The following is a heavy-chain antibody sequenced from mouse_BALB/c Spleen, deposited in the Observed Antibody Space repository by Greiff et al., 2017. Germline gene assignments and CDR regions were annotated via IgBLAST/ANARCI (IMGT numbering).Heavy chain of an antibody. D-gene: IGHD2-2*01. V-gene: IGHV1-54*01. CDR3: AREGYGYDDGWYFDV. CDR2: INPGSGGT. Sequence: VQLQQSGAELVRPGTSVKVSCKASGYAFTNYLIEWVKQRPGQGLEWIGVINPGSGGTNYNEKFKGKATLTADKSSSTAYMQLSSLTSDDSAVYFCAREGYGYDDGWYFDVWGAGTTVTVSS. CDR1: GYAFTNYL. J-gene: IGHJ1*01.